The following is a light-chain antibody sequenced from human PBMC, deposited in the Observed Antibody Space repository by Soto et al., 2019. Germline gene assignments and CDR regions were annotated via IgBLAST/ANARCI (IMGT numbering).Light chain of an antibody. Sequence: QSVLTQPASVSGSPGQSITISCTGTSSDGGGYNYVSWYQQHPGKAPKLMIYEVSNRPSGVSNRFSGSKSGNTASPTISGLQAEDEADYYCSSYTSSSTLVFGTRTKVTVL. CDR1: SSDGGGYNY. J-gene: IGLJ1*01. CDR3: SSYTSSSTLV. V-gene: IGLV2-14*01. CDR2: EVS.